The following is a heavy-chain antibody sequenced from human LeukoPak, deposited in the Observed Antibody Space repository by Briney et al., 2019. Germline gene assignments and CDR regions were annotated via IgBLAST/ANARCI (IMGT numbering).Heavy chain of an antibody. D-gene: IGHD3-22*01. CDR3: ARNSGGNYDSSGYYYGY. J-gene: IGHJ4*02. Sequence: NTSETLSLTCAVYGGSFSGYYWSWIRQPPGKGLEWIGEINHSGSTNYNPSLKSRVTISVDTPKNQFSLKLSSVTAADTAVYYCARNSGGNYDSSGYYYGYWGQGTLVTVSS. CDR2: INHSGST. CDR1: GGSFSGYY. V-gene: IGHV4-34*01.